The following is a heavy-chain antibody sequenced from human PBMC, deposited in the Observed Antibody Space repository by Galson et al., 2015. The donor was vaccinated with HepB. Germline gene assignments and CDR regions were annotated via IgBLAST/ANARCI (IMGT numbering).Heavy chain of an antibody. J-gene: IGHJ4*02. CDR3: ARARNRGGYSGYDFGY. CDR1: GLAFSEYY. V-gene: IGHV3-11*06. CDR2: ISSSSTYT. Sequence: SLRLSCAASGLAFSEYYMSWIRQAPGTGLEWVSYISSSSTYTKYTDPVKGRFTISRDNAKNSVYLQMNSLRAEDTAVYYCARARNRGGYSGYDFGYWGQGTLVTVSS. D-gene: IGHD5-12*01.